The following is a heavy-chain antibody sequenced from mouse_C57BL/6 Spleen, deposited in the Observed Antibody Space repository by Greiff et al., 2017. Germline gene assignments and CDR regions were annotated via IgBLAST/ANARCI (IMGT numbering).Heavy chain of an antibody. D-gene: IGHD2-4*01. CDR2: INPYNGGT. Sequence: EVQLQQSGPVLVKPGASVKMSCKASGYTFTDYYMNWVKQSHGKSLEWIGVINPYNGGTSYNQKFKGKATLTVDKSSSPAYMELNSLTSEDSAVYYCARGEDDYLYAMDYWGQGTSVTVSS. J-gene: IGHJ4*01. CDR3: ARGEDDYLYAMDY. CDR1: GYTFTDYY. V-gene: IGHV1-19*01.